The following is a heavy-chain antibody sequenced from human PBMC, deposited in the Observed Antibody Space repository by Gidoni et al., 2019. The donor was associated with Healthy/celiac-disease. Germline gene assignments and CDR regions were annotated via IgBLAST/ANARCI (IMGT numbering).Heavy chain of an antibody. CDR2: ISGSGGST. V-gene: IGHV3-23*01. J-gene: IGHJ4*02. CDR3: ANLLPMPLPEGEIKEGYFDY. D-gene: IGHD3-16*01. Sequence: EVQLLESGGGLVQPGGSLRLSCAASGFTFSSYAMSWVRQAPGKGLEWVSAISGSGGSTYYADSVKGRFTISRDNSKNTLYLQMNSLRAEDTAVYYCANLLPMPLPEGEIKEGYFDYWGQGTLVTVSS. CDR1: GFTFSSYA.